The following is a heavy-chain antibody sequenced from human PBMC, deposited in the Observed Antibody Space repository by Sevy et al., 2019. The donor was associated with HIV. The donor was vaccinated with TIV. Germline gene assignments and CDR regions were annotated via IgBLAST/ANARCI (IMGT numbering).Heavy chain of an antibody. J-gene: IGHJ4*02. CDR3: YAGSSLFDF. D-gene: IGHD6-6*01. CDR1: ANSFAGYW. Sequence: GESLKISCKGSANSFAGYWIGWVRQMPGKGLEFMGVIYPGDSDTRYSPSFQGQITISLDMSITTAYLQWRSLKASDTATYYCYAGSSLFDFWGQGTLVTVSS. CDR2: IYPGDSDT. V-gene: IGHV5-51*01.